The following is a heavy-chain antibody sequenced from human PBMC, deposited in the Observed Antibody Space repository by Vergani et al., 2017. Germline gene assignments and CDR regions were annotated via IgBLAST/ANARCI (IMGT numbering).Heavy chain of an antibody. V-gene: IGHV3-30*02. CDR3: GKTQGTVVGTWWFDP. D-gene: IGHD1-7*01. CDR1: GFTVSSNY. J-gene: IGHJ5*02. Sequence: VQVVETGGGLVQPGGSLRLSCAASGFTVSSNYMSWVRQAPGKGLESVTFTRPHEDGAFYSASVRGRFTVSRDNSKNTLYLEMNRLNVDDTAIYYCGKTQGTVVGTWWFDPWGQGTPVTVSS. CDR2: TRPHEDGA.